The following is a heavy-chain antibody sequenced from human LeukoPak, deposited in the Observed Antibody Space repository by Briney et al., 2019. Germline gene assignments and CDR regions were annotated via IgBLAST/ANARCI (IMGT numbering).Heavy chain of an antibody. V-gene: IGHV3-48*01. CDR1: GFTFSSYS. J-gene: IGHJ4*02. Sequence: GGSLRLSCAASGFTFSSYSMNWVRQAPGKGLEWVSYISSSSSTIYYADSVKGRFTISRDNSKNTLYLQMNSLRAEDTALYYCSRGSGYSYSFTGRERTKSRLDYWGQGTLVTVSS. D-gene: IGHD5-18*01. CDR2: ISSSSSTI. CDR3: SRGSGYSYSFTGRERTKSRLDY.